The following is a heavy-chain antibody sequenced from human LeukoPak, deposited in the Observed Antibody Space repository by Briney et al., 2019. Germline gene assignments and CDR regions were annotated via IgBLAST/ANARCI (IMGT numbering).Heavy chain of an antibody. CDR1: GYTFTGYY. Sequence: ASVKVSCKASGYTFTGYYMHWVRQAPGQGLEWMGWINPNGGGTNYAQKFQGRVTMTRDTSISTAYMELSRLRSYDTAVYYCARAMYYYDSSGYYFLDAFDIWGQGTMVTVSS. V-gene: IGHV1-2*02. CDR3: ARAMYYYDSSGYYFLDAFDI. J-gene: IGHJ3*02. D-gene: IGHD3-22*01. CDR2: INPNGGGT.